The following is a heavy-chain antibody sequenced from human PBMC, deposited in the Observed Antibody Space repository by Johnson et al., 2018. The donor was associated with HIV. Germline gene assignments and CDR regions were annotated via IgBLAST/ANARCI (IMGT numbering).Heavy chain of an antibody. CDR1: GFTFDDYA. V-gene: IGHV3-9*01. D-gene: IGHD4-11*01. CDR2: ISWNSDTI. Sequence: VQLVESGGGLVQPGRSLRLSCAASGFTFDDYAMHWVRQAPGKGLEWVSGISWNSDTIVYADSVKGRFTISRDNANNSLSLQMSGLRADDTAVYYCVRETRDDAFDIWGQGTMVTVSS. CDR3: VRETRDDAFDI. J-gene: IGHJ3*02.